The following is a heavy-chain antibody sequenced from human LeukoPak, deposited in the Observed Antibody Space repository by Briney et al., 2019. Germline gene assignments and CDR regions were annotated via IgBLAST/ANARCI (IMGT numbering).Heavy chain of an antibody. CDR3: ARVTYGDYEYFDY. D-gene: IGHD4-17*01. CDR1: GGSISSYY. Sequence: TSETLSLTCTVSGGSISSYYWSWIRQPPGKGLEWIGYIYYSGSTNYNPSLKSRVTISVDTSKNQFSLKLSSVTAADTAVYYCARVTYGDYEYFDYWGQGTLVTVSS. CDR2: IYYSGST. V-gene: IGHV4-59*01. J-gene: IGHJ4*02.